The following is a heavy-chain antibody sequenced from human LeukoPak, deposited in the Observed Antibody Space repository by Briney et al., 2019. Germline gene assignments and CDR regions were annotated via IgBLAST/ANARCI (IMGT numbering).Heavy chain of an antibody. CDR1: GYSFSHYW. D-gene: IGHD7-27*01. CDR3: ARPGAVSYYFDY. J-gene: IGHJ4*02. CDR2: IYPDDSET. Sequence: GESLKISCKGSGYSFSHYWIGWVRQMPGKGLEWMGLIYPDDSETRYSPSFQGQVTISADKSISTAYLQWSSLKASDTAMYYCARPGAVSYYFDYWGQGTLVTVSS. V-gene: IGHV5-51*01.